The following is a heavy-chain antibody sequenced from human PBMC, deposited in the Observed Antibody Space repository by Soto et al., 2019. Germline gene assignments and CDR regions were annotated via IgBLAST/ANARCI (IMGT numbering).Heavy chain of an antibody. CDR1: GRTLSSYV. V-gene: IGHV1-69*06. CDR3: ARDNCTNGVCYRGQANYYYYGMDV. Sequence: SVKVSGKASGRTLSSYVIRCVPEAAAPGLGCVGGISPILGTANYAQKFQGRVTIPADKPTSTAYMELSSLRSEDTAVYYCARDNCTNGVCYRGQANYYYYGMDVWGQGTTVTVSS. J-gene: IGHJ6*02. D-gene: IGHD2-8*01. CDR2: ISPILGTA.